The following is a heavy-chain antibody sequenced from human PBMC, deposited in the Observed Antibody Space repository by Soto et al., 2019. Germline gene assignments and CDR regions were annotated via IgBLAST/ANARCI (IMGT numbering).Heavy chain of an antibody. D-gene: IGHD4-17*01. Sequence: QITLKESGPTLVKPTATLTLTCTFSGFSVATTGVGVGWVRQPPGKALEFLAVIYWNDDKRYSPSLRNRLTNTRDPSKNQVALKMTDMDPVDTAKYYCAHTDYTDYLKPPLDYWGQGTPVTVPP. CDR3: AHTDYTDYLKPPLDY. CDR1: GFSVATTGVG. J-gene: IGHJ4*02. CDR2: IYWNDDK. V-gene: IGHV2-5*01.